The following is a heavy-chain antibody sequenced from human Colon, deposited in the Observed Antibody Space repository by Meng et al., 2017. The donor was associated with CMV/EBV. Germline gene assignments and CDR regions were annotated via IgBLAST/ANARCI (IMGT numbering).Heavy chain of an antibody. V-gene: IGHV4-30-2*01. Sequence: MSRSDYSWTRIQQPPGKGLEWIGYIYHSGTIYYNPSLKTRVIISLDRSKNQFSLKLTSVTAADTAVYYCARATRYDILTGYYWYFDVWGRGTLVTVSS. CDR2: IYHSGTI. CDR3: ARATRYDILTGYYWYFDV. J-gene: IGHJ2*01. CDR1: MSRSDYS. D-gene: IGHD3-9*01.